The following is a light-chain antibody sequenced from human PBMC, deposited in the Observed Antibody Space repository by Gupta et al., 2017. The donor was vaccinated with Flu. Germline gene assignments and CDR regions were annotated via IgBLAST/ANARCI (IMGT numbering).Light chain of an antibody. CDR3: QHYGV. CDR2: ESS. Sequence: MTQSPSSLSASVGDRVTITCQASQDIINYLNRDQHKPGRAPKLLISESSTLEIGVRSRLSGSGSGTDFTCTSSSLQPEDVATYYWQHYGVFGGGTKVEIK. J-gene: IGKJ4*01. V-gene: IGKV1-33*01. CDR1: QDIINY.